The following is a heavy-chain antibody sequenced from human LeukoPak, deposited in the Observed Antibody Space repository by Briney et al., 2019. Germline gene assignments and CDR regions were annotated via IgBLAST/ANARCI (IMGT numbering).Heavy chain of an antibody. J-gene: IGHJ5*02. CDR1: GGPISSGDYY. CDR3: ARDELGYCSSTSCPNWFDP. V-gene: IGHV4-30-4*08. Sequence: SETLSLTCTVSGGPISSGDYYWSWIRQPPGKGLEWIGYIYYSGSTYYNPSLRSRVTISVDTSKNQFSLKLSSVTAADTAVYYCARDELGYCSSTSCPNWFDPWGQGTLVTVSS. CDR2: IYYSGST. D-gene: IGHD2-2*01.